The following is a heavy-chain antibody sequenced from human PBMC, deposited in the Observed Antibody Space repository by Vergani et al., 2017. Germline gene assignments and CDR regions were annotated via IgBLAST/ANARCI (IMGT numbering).Heavy chain of an antibody. CDR3: ARHQIAAAVSDY. D-gene: IGHD6-13*01. CDR1: GGSISSSSYY. CDR2: IYYSGST. J-gene: IGHJ4*02. Sequence: QLQLQESGPGLVKPSETLSLTCTVSGGSISSSSYYWGWIRQPPGKGLECIGSIYYSGSTYYNPSLKSRVTISVDTSKNQFSLKLSSVTAADTAVYYCARHQIAAAVSDYWGQGTLVTVSS. V-gene: IGHV4-39*01.